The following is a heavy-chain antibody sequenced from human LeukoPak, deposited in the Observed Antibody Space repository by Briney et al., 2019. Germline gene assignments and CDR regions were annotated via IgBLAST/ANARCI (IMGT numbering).Heavy chain of an antibody. CDR1: GGSCSGYY. CDR2: INHSGST. Sequence: SETLSLTCAVYGGSCSGYYWSWIRQPPGKGLEWIGEINHSGSTNYNPSLKSRVTISVDTSKNQFFLNLSSVTAADTAVYYCASLVGRYSSGLYYYYFDYWGQGTLVTVSS. D-gene: IGHD3-22*01. V-gene: IGHV4-34*01. CDR3: ASLVGRYSSGLYYYYFDY. J-gene: IGHJ4*02.